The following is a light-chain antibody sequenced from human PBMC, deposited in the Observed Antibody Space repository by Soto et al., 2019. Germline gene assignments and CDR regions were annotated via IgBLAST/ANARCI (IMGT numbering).Light chain of an antibody. J-gene: IGKJ1*01. CDR1: QSIRSNY. Sequence: VGLTQSPGTLSLSPGERATLSCRASQSIRSNYLAWYQQKPGQAPRFLIYGAFSRATGIPDRFSGSGSGTEFTLTISSLQPDDFATYYCQHYNSYSEAFGQGTKVDI. CDR2: GAF. V-gene: IGKV3-20*01. CDR3: QHYNSYSEA.